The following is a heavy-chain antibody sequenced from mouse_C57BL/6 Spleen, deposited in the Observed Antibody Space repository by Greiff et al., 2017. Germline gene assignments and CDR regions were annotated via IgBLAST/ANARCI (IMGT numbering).Heavy chain of an antibody. CDR1: GYAFSSSW. D-gene: IGHD1-1*01. CDR3: ATPYGSSYDWCFDV. CDR2: IYPGDGDT. Sequence: VQLQQSGPELVKPGASVKISCKASGYAFSSSWMNWVKQRPGKGLEWIGRIYPGDGDTNYNGKFKGKATLTADKSASTAYMQLSSLTSEDSAVXFCATPYGSSYDWCFDVWGTGTTVTVSS. J-gene: IGHJ1*03. V-gene: IGHV1-82*01.